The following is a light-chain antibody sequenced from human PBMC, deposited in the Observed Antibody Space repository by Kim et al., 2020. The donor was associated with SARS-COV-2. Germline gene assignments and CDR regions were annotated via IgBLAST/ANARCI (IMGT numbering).Light chain of an antibody. J-gene: IGKJ1*01. Sequence: SSVGDGVTITCRASQDIANYLAWYQQKPGKVPKLLVYAASALKSGVPSRFSGRRSGTDFTLTISNLQPEDVATDYYQKYDSAPWTFGQGTKVDIK. V-gene: IGKV1-27*01. CDR1: QDIANY. CDR3: QKYDSAPWT. CDR2: AAS.